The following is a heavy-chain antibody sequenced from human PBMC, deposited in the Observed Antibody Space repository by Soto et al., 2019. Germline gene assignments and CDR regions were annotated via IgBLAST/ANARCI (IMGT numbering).Heavy chain of an antibody. J-gene: IGHJ4*02. D-gene: IGHD4-17*01. V-gene: IGHV1-3*05. CDR1: GYTFTSYA. CDR2: INAGNGNT. CDR3: ASESYGGEFDY. Sequence: QVQLVQSGAEEKKPGASVKVSCKASGYTFTSYAMHWVRQAPGQRLEWMGWINAGNGNTKYSQKFHGRVTITRDTSASTAYMELSSLISEDTAVYYCASESYGGEFDYWGQGTLVTVSS.